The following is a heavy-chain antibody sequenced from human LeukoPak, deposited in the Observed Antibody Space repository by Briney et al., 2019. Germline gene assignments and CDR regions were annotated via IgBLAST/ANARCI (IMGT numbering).Heavy chain of an antibody. J-gene: IGHJ4*02. CDR2: TYYRSKWYS. Sequence: SQTLSLTCAISGDSVSSNSAAWNWIRQSPSRGLEWLGRTYYRSKWYSDYAVSVKSRITINPDTSKNQFSLQLNSVTPEDTAVYYCARADCSSTSCYLDYWGQGTLVTVSS. CDR1: GDSVSSNSAA. CDR3: ARADCSSTSCYLDY. D-gene: IGHD2-2*01. V-gene: IGHV6-1*01.